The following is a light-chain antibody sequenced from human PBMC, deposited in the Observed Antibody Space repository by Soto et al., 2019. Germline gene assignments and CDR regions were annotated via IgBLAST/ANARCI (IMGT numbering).Light chain of an antibody. V-gene: IGKV2-28*01. J-gene: IGKJ4*01. CDR1: QSLLHSDGYNY. Sequence: DIVMTQSPVSLPVTPGEPASITCRCSQSLLHSDGYNYLDWYLQKPGQSPQLLIYLGSNRASGVPDRFSGSGSGTDFTLKISRVEAEDVGVYYCMQALQTPLTFGGGTKVKIK. CDR2: LGS. CDR3: MQALQTPLT.